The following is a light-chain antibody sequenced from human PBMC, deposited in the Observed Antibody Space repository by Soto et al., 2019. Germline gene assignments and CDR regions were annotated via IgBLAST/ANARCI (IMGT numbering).Light chain of an antibody. J-gene: IGKJ1*01. Sequence: DIQVTQSPSTLSASVGDRVTITCRASQSISSWLAWYQQKPGKAPKLLIYDASSLESGVPSRFSGSGSGTEFTLTISSLQPDDFATYYCQQYNSYSLTFGQGTKVDI. V-gene: IGKV1-5*01. CDR2: DAS. CDR3: QQYNSYSLT. CDR1: QSISSW.